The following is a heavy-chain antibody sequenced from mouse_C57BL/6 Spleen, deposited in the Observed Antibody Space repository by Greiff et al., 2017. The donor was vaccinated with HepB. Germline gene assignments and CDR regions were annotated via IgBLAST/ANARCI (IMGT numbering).Heavy chain of an antibody. J-gene: IGHJ1*03. V-gene: IGHV1-80*01. CDR3: ARHRHWYFDV. Sequence: QVQLQQSGAELVKPGASVKISCKASGYAFSSYWMNWMKQRPGKGLEWIGQIYPGDGDTNYNGKFKGKATLTADKSSSTAYMQLSSLTSEDSAVYFCARHRHWYFDVWGTGTTVTVSS. CDR2: IYPGDGDT. CDR1: GYAFSSYW.